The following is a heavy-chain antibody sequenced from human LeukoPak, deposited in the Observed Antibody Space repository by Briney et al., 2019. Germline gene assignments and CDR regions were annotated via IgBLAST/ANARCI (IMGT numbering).Heavy chain of an antibody. Sequence: PSETLSLTCAVYGGSFSGYYWGWIRQPPGKGLEWIGEINHSGSTNYNPSLKSRVTISVDTSKNQFSLKLSSVTAADTAVYYCARDPMSSSWLPLAWFDPWGQGTLVTVSS. V-gene: IGHV4-34*01. CDR3: ARDPMSSSWLPLAWFDP. J-gene: IGHJ5*02. CDR1: GGSFSGYY. CDR2: INHSGST. D-gene: IGHD6-13*01.